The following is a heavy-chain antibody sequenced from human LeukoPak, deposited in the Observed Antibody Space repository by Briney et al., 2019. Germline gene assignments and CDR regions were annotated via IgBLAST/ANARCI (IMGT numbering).Heavy chain of an antibody. Sequence: GGSLRLSCAASGFTFSGYSMNWVRQAPGKGLEWVSYISSSSITIYYTDSVKGRFTISRDNAKNSLYLQMDSLRDEDTAVYYCARDPGQGGPFVYWGQGTLVTVSS. CDR2: ISSSSITI. V-gene: IGHV3-48*02. CDR1: GFTFSGYS. J-gene: IGHJ4*02. D-gene: IGHD3-16*01. CDR3: ARDPGQGGPFVY.